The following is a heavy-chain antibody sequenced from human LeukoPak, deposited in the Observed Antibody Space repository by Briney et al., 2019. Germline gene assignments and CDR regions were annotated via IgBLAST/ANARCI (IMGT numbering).Heavy chain of an antibody. CDR2: IKQDGGEK. V-gene: IGHV3-7*03. CDR3: ARDARPLDY. J-gene: IGHJ4*02. D-gene: IGHD6-6*01. CDR1: GVTFCRYW. Sequence: GGSLRLSCVESGVTFCRYWMSWVRQAPGKGLEWVADIKQDGGEKYSVDSVKGRFTNSRDNAKKSLYLQMNSLRDEDTAVYYRARDARPLDYWGQGTLVTVSS.